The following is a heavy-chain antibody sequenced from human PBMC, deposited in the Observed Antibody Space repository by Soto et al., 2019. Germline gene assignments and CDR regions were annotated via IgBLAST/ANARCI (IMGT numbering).Heavy chain of an antibody. CDR1: GFTFSSYA. Sequence: PGGSLRLSCAASGFTFSSYAMRWVRQAPGKGLEWVSAISGSGGSTYYADPVKGRFTISRDNSKHTLYLQMNSLRAEDTAVYYCARRGPGTYFDYWGQGTLVTVSS. CDR2: ISGSGGST. D-gene: IGHD6-13*01. CDR3: ARRGPGTYFDY. J-gene: IGHJ4*02. V-gene: IGHV3-23*01.